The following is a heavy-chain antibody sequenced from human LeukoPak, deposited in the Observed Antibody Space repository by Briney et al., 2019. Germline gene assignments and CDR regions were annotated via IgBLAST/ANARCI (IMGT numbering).Heavy chain of an antibody. V-gene: IGHV1-2*06. CDR3: ARESGYSGYAGWFDP. Sequence: ASVKVSCEASGYTFTGYYMHWVRQAPGQGLEWMGRINPNSGGTNYAQKFQGRVTMTRDTSISTAYMELSRLRSDDTAVYYCARESGYSGYAGWFDPWGQGTLVTVSS. D-gene: IGHD5-12*01. CDR2: INPNSGGT. J-gene: IGHJ5*02. CDR1: GYTFTGYY.